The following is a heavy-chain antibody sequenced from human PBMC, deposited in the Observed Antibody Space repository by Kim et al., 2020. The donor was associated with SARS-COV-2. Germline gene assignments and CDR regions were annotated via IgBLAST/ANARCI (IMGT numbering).Heavy chain of an antibody. J-gene: IGHJ4*02. CDR2: ISPYNGNT. V-gene: IGHV1-18*03. CDR3: SRGGVQIWSDYYFDY. Sequence: ASVKVSCKASGYTFTSYGISWVRQAPGQGLEWMGWISPYNGNTNYPQKFQARVTMTTDTYTSTAYMELMSLRSDDMAVYYCSRGGVQIWSDYYFDYWGQGTLVTVSS. D-gene: IGHD5-18*01. CDR1: GYTFTSYG.